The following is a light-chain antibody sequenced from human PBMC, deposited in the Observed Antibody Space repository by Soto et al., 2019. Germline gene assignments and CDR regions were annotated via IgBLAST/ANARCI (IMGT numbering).Light chain of an antibody. CDR2: GVS. J-gene: IGKJ1*01. V-gene: IGKV3-20*01. Sequence: EIVLTQSPDTLSLSPGEGAPLSSGASQLFTGASLAWYQQKPGQAPRLLMYGVSTGATGIPDRFSGSGSGTDFTLTISRLEPEDFAVYFCQVYGSSSKTFGQGTRVEFK. CDR1: QLFTGAS. CDR3: QVYGSSSKT.